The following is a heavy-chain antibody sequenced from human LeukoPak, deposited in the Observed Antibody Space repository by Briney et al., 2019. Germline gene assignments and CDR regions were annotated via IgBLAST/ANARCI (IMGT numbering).Heavy chain of an antibody. J-gene: IGHJ5*02. CDR3: ARDSRAVVGATNWFDP. Sequence: SETLSLTCTVSGGSISSSSYYWGWIRQPPGKGLEWIGSIYYSGSTYSNPSLKSRVTISVDTSKNQFSLKLSSVTAADTAVYYCARDSRAVVGATNWFDPWGQGTLVTVSS. CDR2: IYYSGST. V-gene: IGHV4-39*07. CDR1: GGSISSSSYY. D-gene: IGHD1-26*01.